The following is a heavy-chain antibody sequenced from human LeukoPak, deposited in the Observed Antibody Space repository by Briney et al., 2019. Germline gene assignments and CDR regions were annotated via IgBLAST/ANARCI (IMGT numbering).Heavy chain of an antibody. J-gene: IGHJ6*02. V-gene: IGHV1-2*02. CDR1: GYTFTAYY. Sequence: ASVKVSCKTSGYTFTAYYMDWVRQAPGQGLEWMGWINPNSGGTNYAQHFQGRVTMTRDTSISTAYLELSRLTSDDTAVCYCARDVRSNYGSHTMDVWGQGTTVTVSS. CDR3: ARDVRSNYGSHTMDV. D-gene: IGHD4-11*01. CDR2: INPNSGGT.